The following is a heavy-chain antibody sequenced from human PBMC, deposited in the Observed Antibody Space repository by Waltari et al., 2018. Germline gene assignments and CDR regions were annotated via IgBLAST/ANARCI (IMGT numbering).Heavy chain of an antibody. CDR2: ISSRSSTI. CDR3: ARFYPADGGY. Sequence: EVQLVESGGGLVQPGGSLRLSCAASGFTFSSYSMNWVRQAPGKGLEGVSYISSRSSTIYYADSVKGRFTISRDNAKNSLYLQMNSLRAEDTAVYYCARFYPADGGYWGQGTLVTVSS. V-gene: IGHV3-48*04. D-gene: IGHD3-16*01. J-gene: IGHJ4*02. CDR1: GFTFSSYS.